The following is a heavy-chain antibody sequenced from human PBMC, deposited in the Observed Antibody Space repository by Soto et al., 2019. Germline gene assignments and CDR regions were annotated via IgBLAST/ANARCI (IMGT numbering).Heavy chain of an antibody. CDR2: ISYDGSNK. Sequence: GGSLRLSCAASGFTFSSYGMHWVRQAPGKGLEWVAVISYDGSNKYYADSVKGRFTISRDNSKNTLYLQMNSLRAEDTAVYYCAKAYSDIVVVVAAPRPYYYYGMDVWGQGTTVTVSS. CDR1: GFTFSSYG. J-gene: IGHJ6*02. CDR3: AKAYSDIVVVVAAPRPYYYYGMDV. V-gene: IGHV3-30*18. D-gene: IGHD2-15*01.